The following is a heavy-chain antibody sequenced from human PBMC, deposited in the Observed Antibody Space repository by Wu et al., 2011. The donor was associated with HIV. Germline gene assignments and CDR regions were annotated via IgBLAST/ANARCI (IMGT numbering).Heavy chain of an antibody. CDR1: GGTFRYA. V-gene: IGHV1-69*14. D-gene: IGHD3/OR15-3a*01. CDR2: IIPIFGTA. J-gene: IGHJ3*01. Sequence: QVQLVQSGAEVKKPGSSVKVSCKASGGTFRYAINWVRQAPGQGLEWMGGIIPIFGTAKYAQKFQGRVTITADKSTSTAYMELSSLTSEDTAVYYCARVRRGLEAGEDAFDFWGQGTMVTVSS. CDR3: ARVRRGLEAGEDAFDF.